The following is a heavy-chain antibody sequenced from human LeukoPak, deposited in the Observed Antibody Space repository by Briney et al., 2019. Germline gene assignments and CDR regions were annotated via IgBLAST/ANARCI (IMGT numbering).Heavy chain of an antibody. CDR3: ARVVVEQQLVNWFDP. Sequence: GGSLRLSCAASGFTFSSYPMHWVRQAPGKGLEWVAVISYDGSNKYYADSVKGRFTISRDNSKSTLYLQMNSLRAEDTAVYYCARVVVEQQLVNWFDPWGQGTLVTVSS. V-gene: IGHV3-30-3*01. CDR1: GFTFSSYP. D-gene: IGHD6-13*01. J-gene: IGHJ5*02. CDR2: ISYDGSNK.